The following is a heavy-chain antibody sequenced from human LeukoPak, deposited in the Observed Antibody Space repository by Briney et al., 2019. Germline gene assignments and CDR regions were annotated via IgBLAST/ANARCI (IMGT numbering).Heavy chain of an antibody. CDR1: GGSFSGYC. Sequence: TPSETLSLTCSVYGGSFSGYCWSWIRQPPGKGLEWIGEINHSGSTNYNPSLKTRVTISLDRSKDQFSLKLTSVTAADTAVYYCATSPQYGGYWGQGTLVTVSS. CDR2: INHSGST. V-gene: IGHV4-34*01. J-gene: IGHJ4*02. D-gene: IGHD4-23*01. CDR3: ATSPQYGGY.